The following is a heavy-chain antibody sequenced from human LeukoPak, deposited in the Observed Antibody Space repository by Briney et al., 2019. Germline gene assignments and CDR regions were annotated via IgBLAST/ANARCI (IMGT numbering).Heavy chain of an antibody. V-gene: IGHV3-9*01. CDR2: IRWNSGSI. Sequence: PGGSLRLSCAASGFTFDDYAMHWVRHAPGEGLEGVSGIRWNSGSIGYADSVKGRFTISGDNAKNSLYLQMNSLRAEDTALYYCAKDNDDILTGQLDYWGQGTLVTVSS. CDR1: GFTFDDYA. J-gene: IGHJ4*02. CDR3: AKDNDDILTGQLDY. D-gene: IGHD3-9*01.